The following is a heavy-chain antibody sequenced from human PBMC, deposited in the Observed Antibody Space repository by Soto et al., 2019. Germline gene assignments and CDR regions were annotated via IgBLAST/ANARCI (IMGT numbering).Heavy chain of an antibody. CDR3: ARIRQSGLSIYFDY. J-gene: IGHJ4*02. D-gene: IGHD3-3*01. V-gene: IGHV2-70*11. Sequence: GSGPTLVNPTQTLTLTCTFSGFSLSTSGMCVSWIRQPPGKALEWLARIDWDDDKYYSTSLKTRLTISKDTSKNQVVLTMTNMDPVDTATYYCARIRQSGLSIYFDYWGQGTLVTVSS. CDR1: GFSLSTSGMC. CDR2: IDWDDDK.